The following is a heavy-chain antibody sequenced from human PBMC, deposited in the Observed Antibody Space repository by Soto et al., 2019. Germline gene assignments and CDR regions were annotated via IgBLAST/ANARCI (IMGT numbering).Heavy chain of an antibody. V-gene: IGHV4-38-2*01. D-gene: IGHD3-3*01. J-gene: IGHJ6*02. CDR2: IYHSGST. CDR3: ARVGYYDLWSGYYGMDV. Sequence: SSETLSLSCAVSGSSISSGYYWGRLRQPPGKGLEWIGSIYHSGSTYYNPSLKSRVTISVDTSKNQFSLKLSSVTAADTAVYYCARVGYYDLWSGYYGMDVWGQGTTVT. CDR1: GSSISSGYY.